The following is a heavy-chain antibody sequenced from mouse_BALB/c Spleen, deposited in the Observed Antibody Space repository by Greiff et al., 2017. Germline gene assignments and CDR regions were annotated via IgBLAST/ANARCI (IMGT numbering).Heavy chain of an antibody. CDR2: ISSGGSYT. J-gene: IGHJ2*01. V-gene: IGHV5-9-1*01. CDR3: ARLGTNFDY. CDR1: GFTFSSYA. D-gene: IGHD2-14*01. Sequence: DVMLVESGGGLVKPGGSLKLSCAASGFTFSSYAMSWVRQTPEKRLEWVATISSGGSYTYYPDSVKGRFTISRDNAKNTLYLQMSSLRSEDTAMYYCARLGTNFDYWGQGTTLTVSS.